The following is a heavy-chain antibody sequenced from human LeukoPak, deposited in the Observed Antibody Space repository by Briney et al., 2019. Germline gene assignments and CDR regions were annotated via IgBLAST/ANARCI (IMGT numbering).Heavy chain of an antibody. D-gene: IGHD2-15*01. Sequence: ASVKVSCKASGYTFTSYDINWLRQATGQGLEWMGWMNPNSGNTGYAQKFQGRVTMNRNTSISTAYMELSSLRSEDTAVYYCARGYCSGGSCYSLYNYWGQGTLVTVSS. J-gene: IGHJ4*02. CDR1: GYTFTSYD. CDR3: ARGYCSGGSCYSLYNY. CDR2: MNPNSGNT. V-gene: IGHV1-8*01.